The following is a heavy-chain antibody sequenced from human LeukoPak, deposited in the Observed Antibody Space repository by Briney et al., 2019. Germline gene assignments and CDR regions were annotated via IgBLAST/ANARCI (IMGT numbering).Heavy chain of an antibody. Sequence: GGSLTLSCAASGFSFSEYYMSWIRQAPGKGLEWVSCISSGSSYTNYTDSVKGRFTISRDNAKRSLYLQMNSLTAEDTAVYYCARSGGTYGWFDPWGQGTLVTVSS. J-gene: IGHJ5*02. CDR3: ARSGGTYGWFDP. CDR2: ISSGSSYT. CDR1: GFSFSEYY. D-gene: IGHD1-26*01. V-gene: IGHV3-11*03.